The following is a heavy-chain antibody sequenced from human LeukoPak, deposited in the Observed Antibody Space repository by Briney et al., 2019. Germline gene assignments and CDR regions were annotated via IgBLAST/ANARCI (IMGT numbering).Heavy chain of an antibody. V-gene: IGHV3-48*03. D-gene: IGHD5-18*01. Sequence: GGSLRLSCAASGFTFSSYEMNWVRQAPGKGLEWVSYISSSGSTRYYADSVKGRFTISRDNAKNSLYLQMNSLRAEDTAVYYCARDVIQPWLLFDYWGQGTLVTVSS. CDR1: GFTFSSYE. J-gene: IGHJ4*02. CDR3: ARDVIQPWLLFDY. CDR2: ISSSGSTR.